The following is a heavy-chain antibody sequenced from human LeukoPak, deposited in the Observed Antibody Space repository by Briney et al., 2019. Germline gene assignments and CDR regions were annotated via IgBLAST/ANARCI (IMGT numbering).Heavy chain of an antibody. D-gene: IGHD2-15*01. CDR3: ARGFKVVAATVGY. Sequence: GGSLRLSCAASGFTVSSNYMSWVRQAPGKGLEWVSVIYSGGSTYYADSVKGRFTISRDNSKNTLYLQMNSLRAEDTAVYYCARGFKVVAATVGYWGQGTLVTVSS. V-gene: IGHV3-53*01. CDR1: GFTVSSNY. J-gene: IGHJ4*02. CDR2: IYSGGST.